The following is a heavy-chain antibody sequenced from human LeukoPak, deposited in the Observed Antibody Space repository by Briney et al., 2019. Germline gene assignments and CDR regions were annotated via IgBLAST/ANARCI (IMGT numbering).Heavy chain of an antibody. Sequence: SETLSLTSAVYGGSFSGYYWSWIRQPPGKGLEWIGEINHSGSTNYNPSLKSRVTISVDTSKNQFSLKLSSMTAADTAVYYCARGHGYFDWFEDWGPGTLVTVSS. J-gene: IGHJ4*02. D-gene: IGHD3-9*01. CDR3: ARGHGYFDWFED. CDR2: INHSGST. CDR1: GGSFSGYY. V-gene: IGHV4-34*01.